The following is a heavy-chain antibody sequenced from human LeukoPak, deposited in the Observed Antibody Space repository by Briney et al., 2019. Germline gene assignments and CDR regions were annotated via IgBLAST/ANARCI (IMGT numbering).Heavy chain of an antibody. Sequence: ASVKVSCKASGYTFTGYYMHWVRQAPGQGLEWMGWISVYNGNTNHAQKLQGRVTMTTDTSTRIAYMELRSPRSDDTAVYYCARTGRVGYDILTGYANYFDYWGQGTLVTVSS. CDR2: ISVYNGNT. D-gene: IGHD3-9*01. V-gene: IGHV1-18*04. J-gene: IGHJ4*02. CDR3: ARTGRVGYDILTGYANYFDY. CDR1: GYTFTGYY.